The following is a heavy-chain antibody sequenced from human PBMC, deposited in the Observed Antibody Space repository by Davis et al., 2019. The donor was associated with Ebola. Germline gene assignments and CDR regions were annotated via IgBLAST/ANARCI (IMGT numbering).Heavy chain of an antibody. J-gene: IGHJ6*02. CDR3: ARAGYSSSWYDWGYYYYYGMDV. Sequence: SVKVSCKASGGTFSSYAISWVRQAPGQGLEWMGGIIPIFGTANYAQKFQGRVTITADESTSTAYMELSSLRSEDTAVYYCARAGYSSSWYDWGYYYYYGMDVWGQGTTVTVSS. D-gene: IGHD6-13*01. CDR1: GGTFSSYA. CDR2: IIPIFGTA. V-gene: IGHV1-69*13.